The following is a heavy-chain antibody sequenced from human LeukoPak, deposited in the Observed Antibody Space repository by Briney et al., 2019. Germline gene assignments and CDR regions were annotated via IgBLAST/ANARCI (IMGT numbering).Heavy chain of an antibody. D-gene: IGHD3-16*01. CDR3: ARGRWGAYYYYYYYMDV. Sequence: SETLSLTCAVYGGSFSGYYWSWIRQPPGKGLEWIGEINHSGSTNYSPSLKSRVTISVDTSKNQFSLKLSSVTAADTAVYYCARGRWGAYYYYYYYMDVWGKGTTVTVSS. J-gene: IGHJ6*03. CDR2: INHSGST. V-gene: IGHV4-34*01. CDR1: GGSFSGYY.